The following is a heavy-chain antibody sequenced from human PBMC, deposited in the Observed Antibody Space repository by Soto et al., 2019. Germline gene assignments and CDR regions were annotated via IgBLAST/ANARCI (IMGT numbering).Heavy chain of an antibody. D-gene: IGHD3-10*01. CDR1: GFSLSTSGVG. V-gene: IGHV2-5*02. CDR3: AHKRDGSGSYYKGYGMDV. Sequence: QITLKESGPTLVKPTQTLTLTCTFSGFSLSTSGVGVGWIRQPPGKALEWLALIYWDDDKRYSPSLKSRLTITNETSKNQLVRTMTNIDPVDTATYYCAHKRDGSGSYYKGYGMDVWGQGTTVTVSS. CDR2: IYWDDDK. J-gene: IGHJ6*02.